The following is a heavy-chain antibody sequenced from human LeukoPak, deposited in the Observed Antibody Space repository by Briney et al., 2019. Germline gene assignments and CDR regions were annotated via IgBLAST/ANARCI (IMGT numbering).Heavy chain of an antibody. CDR2: ISSSSSYI. J-gene: IGHJ5*02. CDR3: ARDGRSWDIVVVPAETEFDP. CDR1: GFTFSSYS. V-gene: IGHV3-21*01. D-gene: IGHD2-2*01. Sequence: PGGSLRLSCAASGFTFSSYSMTWVRQAPGKGLEWVSSISSSSSYIYYADSVKGRFTISRDNSKNTLYLQMNSLRAEDTAVYYCARDGRSWDIVVVPAETEFDPWGQGTLVTVSS.